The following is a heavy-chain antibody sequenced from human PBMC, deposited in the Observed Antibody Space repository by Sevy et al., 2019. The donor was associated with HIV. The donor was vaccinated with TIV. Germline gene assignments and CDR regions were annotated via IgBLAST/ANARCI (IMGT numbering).Heavy chain of an antibody. J-gene: IGHJ6*02. V-gene: IGHV3-53*01. CDR3: ARGLILEWSWYGMDV. D-gene: IGHD3-3*01. Sequence: GGSLRLSYAASGFTVSSNYMSWVRQAPGKGLEWVSVIYSDGNTYYADSVKGRFTISRDNSKNTLYLQMNSLRAEDTAVYYCARGLILEWSWYGMDVWGQGTTVTVSS. CDR2: IYSDGNT. CDR1: GFTVSSNY.